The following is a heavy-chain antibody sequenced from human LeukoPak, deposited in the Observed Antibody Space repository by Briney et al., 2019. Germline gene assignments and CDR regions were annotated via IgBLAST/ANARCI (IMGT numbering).Heavy chain of an antibody. J-gene: IGHJ6*03. Sequence: SETLSLTCTVSGGSISSSSYHWSWIRQPPGKGLECIGFIYYSGSTNYNPSLKSRVTISVDTSKNQFSLKLNSVTAADTAVYYCASFYCSGGSCYQYFSYYYMDVWGKGTTVTISS. CDR1: GGSISSSSYH. CDR2: IYYSGST. D-gene: IGHD2-15*01. V-gene: IGHV4-61*05. CDR3: ASFYCSGGSCYQYFSYYYMDV.